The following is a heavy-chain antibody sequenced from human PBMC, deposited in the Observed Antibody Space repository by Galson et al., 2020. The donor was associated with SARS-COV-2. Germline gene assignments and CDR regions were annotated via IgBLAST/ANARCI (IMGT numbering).Heavy chain of an antibody. CDR1: GFDYSRNG. CDR3: AKVGGGREQNYFYYGMDV. V-gene: IGHV3-30*02. J-gene: IGHJ6*02. D-gene: IGHD3-10*01. CDR2: IRFVGTNT. Sequence: GGSLRLSCAASGFDYSRNGIHWVRQAPGKGLEGVAFIRFVGTNTFHANFVRGRFPISRDNSKNPLFLQMNSLRAEVTAVDDWAKVGGGREQNYFYYGMDVWGRGTTVTVAS.